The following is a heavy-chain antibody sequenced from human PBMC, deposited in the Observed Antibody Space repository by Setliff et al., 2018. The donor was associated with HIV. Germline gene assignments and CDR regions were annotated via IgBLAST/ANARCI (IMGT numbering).Heavy chain of an antibody. CDR1: GASINGYY. CDR3: AGDRSKYGTGSSAYNWFDP. Sequence: SETLSLTCTVSGASINGYYWSWIRQSPGKGLEWIGYFYYSGSTGYNPSLKGRATMSKGRANNQFSLKLSSVTAADTAVYYCAGDRSKYGTGSSAYNWFDPWGLGTLVTVSS. J-gene: IGHJ5*02. D-gene: IGHD3-16*01. CDR2: FYYSGST. V-gene: IGHV4-59*01.